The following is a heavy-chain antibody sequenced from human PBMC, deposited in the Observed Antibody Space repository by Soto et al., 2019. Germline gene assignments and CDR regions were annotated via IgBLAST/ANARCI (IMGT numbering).Heavy chain of an antibody. CDR1: GGSISSGGYY. Sequence: QVQLQESGPGLVKPSQTLSLTCTVSGGSISSGGYYWSWIRQHPGKGLEWIGYIYYSGSTYYNPSLKSRVTISVDTSKNQFSLKLSSVTAADTAVYYCARDVEFSYGSGSTRPLQPYWFDPWGQGTLVTVSS. D-gene: IGHD3-10*01. CDR3: ARDVEFSYGSGSTRPLQPYWFDP. CDR2: IYYSGST. J-gene: IGHJ5*02. V-gene: IGHV4-31*03.